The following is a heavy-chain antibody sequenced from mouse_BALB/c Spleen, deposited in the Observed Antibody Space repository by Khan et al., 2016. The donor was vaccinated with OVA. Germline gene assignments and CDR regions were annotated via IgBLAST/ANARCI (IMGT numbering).Heavy chain of an antibody. V-gene: IGHV6-3*01. CDR1: GFTFSSYW. D-gene: IGHD4-1*01. J-gene: IGHJ4*01. CDR3: TAGAYAMDS. Sequence: EVKLEVSGGGLVQPGGSMKLSCVASGFTFSSYWMSWVRQSPEKGLEWVAEIRLKSDNYATHYAESVKGKFTISRDDSKSRLYQQMNSLRAEDTAIYYCTAGAYAMDSWGQGTSVTVSS. CDR2: IRLKSDNYAT.